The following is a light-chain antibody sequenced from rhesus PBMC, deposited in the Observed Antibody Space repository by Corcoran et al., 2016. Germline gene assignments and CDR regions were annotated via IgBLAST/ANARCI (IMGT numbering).Light chain of an antibody. V-gene: IGKV1-22*01. CDR2: NTS. J-gene: IGKJ1*01. Sequence: DIQMTQSPSSLSASVGDKVTITCRASQDISSWLAWYQQKPRKAPKLLIYNTSNLQIGVPSRFSGSGSGTDFTVTISSLQPEDFATFYCLQYNSSPWTFGQGTKVEIK. CDR3: LQYNSSPWT. CDR1: QDISSW.